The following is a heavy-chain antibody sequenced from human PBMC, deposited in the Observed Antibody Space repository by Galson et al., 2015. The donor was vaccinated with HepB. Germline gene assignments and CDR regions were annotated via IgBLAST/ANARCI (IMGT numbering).Heavy chain of an antibody. V-gene: IGHV3-53*01. CDR2: IYSGGST. J-gene: IGHJ6*02. D-gene: IGHD3-22*01. Sequence: SLRLSCAASGFTVGSNYMSWVRQAPGKGLEWVSVIYSGGSTYYADSVKGRFTISRDNSKNTLYLQMNSLRAEDTAVYYCASGYPNYYGMDVWGQGTTVTVSS. CDR1: GFTVGSNY. CDR3: ASGYPNYYGMDV.